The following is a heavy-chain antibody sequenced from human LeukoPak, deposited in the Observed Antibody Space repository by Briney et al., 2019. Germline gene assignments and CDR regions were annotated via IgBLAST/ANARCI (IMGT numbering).Heavy chain of an antibody. J-gene: IGHJ4*02. V-gene: IGHV3-21*01. CDR2: ISSSSSYI. D-gene: IGHD6-13*01. Sequence: GGSLRLSCAASGFTFSSYEMNWVRQAPGKGLEWVSSISSSSSYIYYADSVKGRFTISRDNAKKSLSLQMNSLRADDTAVYYCARGYSSSWYLDWGQGTLVTVSS. CDR3: ARGYSSSWYLD. CDR1: GFTFSSYE.